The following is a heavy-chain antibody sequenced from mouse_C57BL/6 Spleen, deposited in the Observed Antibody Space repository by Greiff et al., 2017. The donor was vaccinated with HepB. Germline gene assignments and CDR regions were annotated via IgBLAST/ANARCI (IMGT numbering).Heavy chain of an antibody. Sequence: DVMLVASEGGLVQPGSSMKLSCTASGFTFSDYYMAWVRQVPEKGLEWVANINYDGSSTYYLDSLKSRFIISRDNAKNILYLQMSSLKSEDTATYYCARASGSSFDYWGQGTTLTVSS. CDR2: INYDGSST. J-gene: IGHJ2*01. CDR1: GFTFSDYY. D-gene: IGHD1-1*01. V-gene: IGHV5-16*01. CDR3: ARASGSSFDY.